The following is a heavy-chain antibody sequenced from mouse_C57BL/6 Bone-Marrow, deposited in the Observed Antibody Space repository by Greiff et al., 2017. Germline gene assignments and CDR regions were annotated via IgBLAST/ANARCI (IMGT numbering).Heavy chain of an antibody. CDR1: GYTFTDYS. J-gene: IGHJ4*01. CDR3: ARDGYYSYAMDY. Sequence: VQLQQSGPELVKPGASVKMSCKASGYTFTDYSMHWVKQSHGKSLEWIGYINPNNGGTSYNQKFKGKATLTVNKSSSTAYMELRSLTSEDSAVYYCARDGYYSYAMDYWGQGTSVTVSS. V-gene: IGHV1-22*01. CDR2: INPNNGGT. D-gene: IGHD2-3*01.